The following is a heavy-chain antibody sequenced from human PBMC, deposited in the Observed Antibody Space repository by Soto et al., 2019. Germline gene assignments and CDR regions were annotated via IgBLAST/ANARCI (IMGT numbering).Heavy chain of an antibody. CDR1: GGSIDHHS. V-gene: IGHV4-59*11. CDR2: ISERGIT. D-gene: IGHD3-16*02. Sequence: PSQPWSLSCPFLGGSIDHHSWSWIRQSPWKGLGWIGHISERGITDYNPSLKSRVTISLNRYKKQFSLKVTSVTAATTAVYYCARDRCTSSAKLFDPWGHGTLVTVS. CDR3: ARDRCTSSAKLFDP. J-gene: IGHJ5*02.